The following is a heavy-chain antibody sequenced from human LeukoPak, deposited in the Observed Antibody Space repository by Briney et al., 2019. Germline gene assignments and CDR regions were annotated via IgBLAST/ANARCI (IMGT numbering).Heavy chain of an antibody. V-gene: IGHV3-23*01. Sequence: GGSLRLSCAASGFTFRNYAMTWVRQAPGKGLEWVSSIPSSGDGTYYADSVKGRFTISRDNSKNMLYLQMNSLRAEDTAVYYCARRTSGAFDFWNQGTLVTVSS. CDR3: ARRTSGAFDF. CDR1: GFTFRNYA. J-gene: IGHJ4*02. CDR2: IPSSGDGT. D-gene: IGHD5-12*01.